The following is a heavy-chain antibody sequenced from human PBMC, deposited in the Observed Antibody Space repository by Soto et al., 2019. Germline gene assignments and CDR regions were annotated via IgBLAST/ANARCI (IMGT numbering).Heavy chain of an antibody. CDR3: KGYSSGWEHGRYNWFDP. Sequence: PSETMALTCAVSGGSIRSGGDSWSWIRQPPGKGLEWIGEINHSGSTNYNPSLKSRVTISVDTSKNQFSLKLSSVTAADTAVYYCKGYSSGWEHGRYNWFDPWGQGTLVTVSS. CDR2: INHSGST. CDR1: GGSIRSGGDS. V-gene: IGHV4-30-2*01. D-gene: IGHD6-19*01. J-gene: IGHJ5*02.